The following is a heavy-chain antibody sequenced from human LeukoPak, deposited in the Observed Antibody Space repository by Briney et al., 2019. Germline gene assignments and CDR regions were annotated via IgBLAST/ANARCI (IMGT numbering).Heavy chain of an antibody. Sequence: SETLSLTCSVSGVSISSYYWTWIRLPAGKGLEWIGRIYSGGSTNYNPSLKSRVTMSVDTSKNQFSLKLTSVTAADTAVYFCAREFYYYDSSGDNWFDPWGQGTLVTVSS. J-gene: IGHJ5*02. CDR1: GVSISSYY. V-gene: IGHV4-4*07. D-gene: IGHD3-22*01. CDR3: AREFYYYDSSGDNWFDP. CDR2: IYSGGST.